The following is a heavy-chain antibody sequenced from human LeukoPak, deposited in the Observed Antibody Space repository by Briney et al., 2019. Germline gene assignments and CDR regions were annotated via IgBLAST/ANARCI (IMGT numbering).Heavy chain of an antibody. CDR3: ARDLNLPDAFDV. CDR1: GFIFSAYG. V-gene: IGHV3-33*01. CDR2: VWYDGGNK. J-gene: IGHJ3*01. D-gene: IGHD1-14*01. Sequence: GGSLRLSCAASGFIFSAYGMHWVRQAPGKGLEWVAVVWYDGGNKYYADSVKGRFTIYRDNSKKTLYLQMNSLSAEDTALSYCARDLNLPDAFDVWGQGTMVTVSS.